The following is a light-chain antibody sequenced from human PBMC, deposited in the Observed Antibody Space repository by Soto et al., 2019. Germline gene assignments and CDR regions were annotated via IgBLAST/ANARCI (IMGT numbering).Light chain of an antibody. J-gene: IGLJ2*01. CDR1: SSDVGGYNY. Sequence: QSALTQPASVSGSPGQSITISCTGTSSDVGGYNYVSWYQQHPGKAPKLMIYDVSNRPSGVSNRFSGSKSGNTASLTISRLQAEDEADYYCSSYTSSSTLVVFLGGTQLTVL. CDR2: DVS. CDR3: SSYTSSSTLVV. V-gene: IGLV2-14*01.